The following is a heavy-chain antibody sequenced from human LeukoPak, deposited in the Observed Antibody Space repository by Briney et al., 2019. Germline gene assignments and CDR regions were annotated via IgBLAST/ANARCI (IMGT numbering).Heavy chain of an antibody. CDR3: ARDRHCVNGVCHSPAGMDV. J-gene: IGHJ6*02. CDR2: IWFDGKNQ. CDR1: GFILNSYG. Sequence: GRSLRLSCAASGFILNSYGVHWVRQAPGKGLEWVADIWFDGKNQHFADSVRGRFAISRDNSKNTVYLQINSLRAEDTAVYYCARDRHCVNGVCHSPAGMDVWGQGTAVTVSS. V-gene: IGHV3-33*01. D-gene: IGHD2-8*01.